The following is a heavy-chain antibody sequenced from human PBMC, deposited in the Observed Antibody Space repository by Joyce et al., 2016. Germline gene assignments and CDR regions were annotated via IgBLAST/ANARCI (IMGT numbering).Heavy chain of an antibody. Sequence: QGQLVESGGGVVQPGRSLRFSCAASGFTFSNYGMHWVRQAPGKGLEWVAVISDDGSNKHYGDSVEGRFTISRDNSKNTLYLQMNSLRTEDTAVYFCAGGILTGYFDYWGQGTLVSVSS. CDR3: AGGILTGYFDY. CDR2: ISDDGSNK. J-gene: IGHJ4*02. D-gene: IGHD3-9*01. V-gene: IGHV3-30*03. CDR1: GFTFSNYG.